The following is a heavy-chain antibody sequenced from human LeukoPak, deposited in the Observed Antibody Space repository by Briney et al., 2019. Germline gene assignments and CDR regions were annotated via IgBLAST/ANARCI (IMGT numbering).Heavy chain of an antibody. Sequence: ASVKVSCKASGYTLTDYYIHGVQQAPGKGLEWMGHIYPGDGDTIYSANFQGRLTMTADTSIDTVHMELNTLRSEDTAVYYCVTAPGFADYWGQGTLVTVSS. CDR1: GYTLTDYY. J-gene: IGHJ4*02. V-gene: IGHV1-69-2*01. CDR2: IYPGDGDT. CDR3: VTAPGFADY.